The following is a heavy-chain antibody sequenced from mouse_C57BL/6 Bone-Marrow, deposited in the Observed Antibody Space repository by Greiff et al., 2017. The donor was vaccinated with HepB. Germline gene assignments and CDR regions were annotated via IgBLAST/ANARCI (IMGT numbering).Heavy chain of an antibody. J-gene: IGHJ1*03. D-gene: IGHD1-1*01. V-gene: IGHV1-81*01. Sequence: QVQLQQSGAELARPGASVKLSCKASGYTFTSYGISWVKQRTGQGLEWIGEIYPRSGNTYYNEKFKGKATLTAEKSSSTAYMELRSLTSEDSAVYFCARKGLTRSPWYFDVWGTGTTVTVSS. CDR1: GYTFTSYG. CDR2: IYPRSGNT. CDR3: ARKGLTRSPWYFDV.